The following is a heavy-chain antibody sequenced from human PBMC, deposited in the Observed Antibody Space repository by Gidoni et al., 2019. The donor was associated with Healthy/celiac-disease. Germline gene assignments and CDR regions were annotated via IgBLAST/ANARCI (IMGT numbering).Heavy chain of an antibody. D-gene: IGHD6-6*01. CDR2: ISSSSSYI. Sequence: EVQLVESGGGLVTPGGSLRLACAASGFTFSSYSMNWVRQAPGKGLEWVSSISSSSSYIYYADSVKGRFTISRDNAKNSLYLQMNSLRAEDTAVYYCARDVIDSSSSADYWGQGTLVTVSS. CDR1: GFTFSSYS. CDR3: ARDVIDSSSSADY. V-gene: IGHV3-21*01. J-gene: IGHJ4*02.